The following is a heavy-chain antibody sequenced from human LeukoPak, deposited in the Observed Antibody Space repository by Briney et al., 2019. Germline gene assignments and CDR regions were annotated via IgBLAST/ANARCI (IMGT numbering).Heavy chain of an antibody. V-gene: IGHV3-15*01. CDR3: TTDLVQLWRVMDY. J-gene: IGHJ4*02. CDR2: IKSKTDGGTT. Sequence: PGGSLRLSCAASGFTFSNAWMSWVRQAPGKGLEWVGRIKSKTDGGTTDYAAPVKGRFTISRDDSKNTLYLQMNSLTTEDTAVYYCTTDLVQLWRVMDYWGQGTLVTASS. D-gene: IGHD5-18*01. CDR1: GFTFSNAW.